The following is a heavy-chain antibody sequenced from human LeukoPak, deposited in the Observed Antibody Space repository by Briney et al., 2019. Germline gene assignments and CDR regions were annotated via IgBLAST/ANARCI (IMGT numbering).Heavy chain of an antibody. V-gene: IGHV3-7*01. CDR2: INLGGSAK. CDR3: AASGLHNY. D-gene: IGHD2-15*01. J-gene: IGHJ4*02. Sequence: GGSLRLSCSASGFAFSDYWMNWVRQAPGKGPEWVANINLGGSAKLYVDSVKGRYTISRDNAKNSLYLQMNSLRVEDTAVYYCAASGLHNYWGQGTLVTVSS. CDR1: GFAFSDYW.